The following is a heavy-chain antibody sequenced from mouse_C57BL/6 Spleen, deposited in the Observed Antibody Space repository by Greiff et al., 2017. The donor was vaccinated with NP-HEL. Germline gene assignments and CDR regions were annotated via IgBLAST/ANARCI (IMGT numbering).Heavy chain of an antibody. V-gene: IGHV14-3*01. CDR2: IDPANGNT. CDR3: ASYYGSSYEEWAY. CDR1: GFHIKNTY. Sequence: VQLQQSVAELVRPGASVKLSCTASGFHIKNTYMHWVQQRPEQGLEWIGRIDPANGNTKYAPKFQGKATITADTSSNTAYLQLSSLTSEDTAIYYCASYYGSSYEEWAYWGQGTLVTVSA. J-gene: IGHJ3*01. D-gene: IGHD1-1*01.